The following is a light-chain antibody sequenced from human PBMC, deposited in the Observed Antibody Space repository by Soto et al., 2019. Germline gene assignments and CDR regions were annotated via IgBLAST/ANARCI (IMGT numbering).Light chain of an antibody. J-gene: IGKJ1*01. Sequence: DIQMTQSPSTLSASVGDRVTITCRASQSISSWLAWYQQKPGKAAQLLIYAAASLQSGVPSRFSGSGSGTAFTLTISSLQPEDFATYYCLQDYSSPLTFGQGTKVDIK. CDR2: AAA. CDR1: QSISSW. CDR3: LQDYSSPLT. V-gene: IGKV1-5*01.